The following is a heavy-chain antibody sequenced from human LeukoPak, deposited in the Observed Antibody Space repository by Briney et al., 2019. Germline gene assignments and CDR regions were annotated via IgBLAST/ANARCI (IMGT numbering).Heavy chain of an antibody. D-gene: IGHD1-20*01. CDR2: ISYDGSNK. Sequence: GRSLRLSCAASGFTFSTYAMHWVRQAPGKGLEWVAVISYDGSNKYYADSVKGRFTSSRDNYKNTLYLQMNSLSAEDTALYYCARGHNWNDGRFYFYGIDVWGQGTTVTVSS. J-gene: IGHJ6*02. V-gene: IGHV3-30-3*01. CDR1: GFTFSTYA. CDR3: ARGHNWNDGRFYFYGIDV.